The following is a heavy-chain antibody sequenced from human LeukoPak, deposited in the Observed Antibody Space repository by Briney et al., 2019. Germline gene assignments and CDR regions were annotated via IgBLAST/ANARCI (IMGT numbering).Heavy chain of an antibody. CDR3: AKEAMVFRAFDI. V-gene: IGHV3-33*06. CDR2: IWYAGSNK. D-gene: IGHD5-18*01. CDR1: GFTFSSYG. J-gene: IGHJ3*02. Sequence: GGSLRLSCAASGFTFSSYGMHWVRQAPGKGLEWVAVIWYAGSNKYYADSVKGRFTISRDNSKSTLYLQMNSLRAEDTAVYYCAKEAMVFRAFDIWGQGTMVTVSS.